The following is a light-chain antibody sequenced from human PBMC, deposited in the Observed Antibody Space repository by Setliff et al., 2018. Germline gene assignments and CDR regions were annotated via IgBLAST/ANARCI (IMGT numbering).Light chain of an antibody. V-gene: IGLV2-14*01. J-gene: IGLJ2*01. Sequence: QSVLTQPASVSGSPGQSITISCSGTSNDVGGYNYVSWYQQHPNKAPKLIIYEVTKRPSGVSDRFSGSKSGNTASLTISGLQADDEADYYCLSYTSETTHALFAGGTK. CDR3: LSYTSETTHAL. CDR1: SNDVGGYNY. CDR2: EVT.